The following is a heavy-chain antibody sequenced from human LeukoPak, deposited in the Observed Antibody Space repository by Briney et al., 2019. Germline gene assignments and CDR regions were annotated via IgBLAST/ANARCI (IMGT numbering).Heavy chain of an antibody. V-gene: IGHV4-39*07. J-gene: IGHJ5*01. CDR3: ARDEKNWFEY. CDR2: IFYSGGT. CDR1: GVSIRSLSYY. Sequence: PSETLSLTCTVSGVSIRSLSYYWAWIRQSPGKGLEWIGSIFYSGGTYDNPSLKSRVTISVDTSKNQFSLSLSSVTAADTAVYYCARDEKNWFEYWGQGTLVTVSS.